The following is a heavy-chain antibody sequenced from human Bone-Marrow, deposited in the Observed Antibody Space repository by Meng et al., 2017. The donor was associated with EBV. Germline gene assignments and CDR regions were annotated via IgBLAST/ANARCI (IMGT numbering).Heavy chain of an antibody. CDR2: INHSGST. CDR3: ATQRRDTDWFDP. Sequence: VQLQQGGAGLLKTSEPLSLTCAVYGGSFSGYYWTWIRQHPGKGLEWIGEINHSGSTNYNPSLKSRVTISVDTSKNQFSLKLSSVTAADTAVYYCATQRRDTDWFDPWGQGTLVTVSS. J-gene: IGHJ5*02. V-gene: IGHV4-34*01. D-gene: IGHD6-25*01. CDR1: GGSFSGYY.